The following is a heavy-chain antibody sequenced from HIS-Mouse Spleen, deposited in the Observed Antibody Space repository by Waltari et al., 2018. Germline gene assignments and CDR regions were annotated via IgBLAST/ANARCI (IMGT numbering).Heavy chain of an antibody. CDR2: FDPEDGET. J-gene: IGHJ2*01. V-gene: IGHV1-24*01. Sequence: QVQLVQSGAAVMKPGASVTVSCKVSGYTLTALSMHWVRQAPGEGLEWMGGFDPEDGETSYAQKFQGRVTMTEDTSTDTAYMELSSLRSEDTAVYYCATASASTGEWYFDLWGRGTLVTVSS. CDR3: ATASASTGEWYFDL. CDR1: GYTLTALS. D-gene: IGHD7-27*01.